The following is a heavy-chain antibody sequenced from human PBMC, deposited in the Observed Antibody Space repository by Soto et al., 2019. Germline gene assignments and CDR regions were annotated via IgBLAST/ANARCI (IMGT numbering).Heavy chain of an antibody. CDR3: TKCSSNRSCPSDY. Sequence: EVQLLESGGGLVQPGGSLRLSCAASGFPFSNYAMKWVRQAPGKGLEWVSTVLAAGDNTHYADSVKGRFTISRDNSKNTLFLQMISLRAEDTATYYCTKCSSNRSCPSDYWGQGTLVTVSS. CDR2: VLAAGDNT. J-gene: IGHJ4*02. D-gene: IGHD3-10*02. V-gene: IGHV3-23*01. CDR1: GFPFSNYA.